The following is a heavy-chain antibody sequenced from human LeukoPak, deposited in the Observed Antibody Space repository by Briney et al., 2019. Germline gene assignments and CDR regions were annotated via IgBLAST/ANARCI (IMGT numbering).Heavy chain of an antibody. D-gene: IGHD1-1*01. V-gene: IGHV3-23*01. Sequence: GSLRLSCAASGFTFSSYAMSWVRQAPGKGLEWVLAISGSGGSTYYADSVKGRFTISRDNSKNTLYLQMNSLRAEDTAVYYCAKGEGLERRYYYYYYYMDVWGKGTTVTVSS. J-gene: IGHJ6*03. CDR1: GFTFSSYA. CDR3: AKGEGLERRYYYYYYYMDV. CDR2: ISGSGGST.